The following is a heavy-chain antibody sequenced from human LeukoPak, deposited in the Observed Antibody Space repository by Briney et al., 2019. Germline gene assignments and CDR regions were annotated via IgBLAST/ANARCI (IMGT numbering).Heavy chain of an antibody. CDR3: ARDHDSSSWYSDY. CDR1: GYSISSGYY. Sequence: SETLSLTCTVSGYSISSGYYWGWIRQPPGKGLEWIGSIYHSGSTYHNPSLKSRVTISVDTSKNQFSLKLSSVTAADTAVYYCARDHDSSSWYSDYWGQGTLVTVSS. D-gene: IGHD6-13*01. J-gene: IGHJ4*02. V-gene: IGHV4-38-2*02. CDR2: IYHSGST.